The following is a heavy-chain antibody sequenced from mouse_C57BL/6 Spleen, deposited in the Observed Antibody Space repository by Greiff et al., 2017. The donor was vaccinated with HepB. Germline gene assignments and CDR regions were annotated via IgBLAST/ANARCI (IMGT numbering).Heavy chain of an antibody. CDR1: GYTFTDYN. V-gene: IGHV1-22*01. CDR3: ASYDYGSSHWYFDV. Sequence: EVQLQQSGPELVKPGASVKMSCKASGYTFTDYNMHWVKQSHGKSLEWIGYINPNNGGTSYNQKFKGKATLTVNKSSSTAYMELRSLTSEDSAVYYCASYDYGSSHWYFDVWGTGPTVTVSS. D-gene: IGHD1-1*01. J-gene: IGHJ1*03. CDR2: INPNNGGT.